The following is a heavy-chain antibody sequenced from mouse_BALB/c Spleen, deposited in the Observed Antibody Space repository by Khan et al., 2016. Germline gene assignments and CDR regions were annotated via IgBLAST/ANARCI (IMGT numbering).Heavy chain of an antibody. V-gene: IGHV1-7*01. Sequence: QVQLQQSGAELAKPGASVKMSCKASGYTFTSYWMHWVKQRPGQGLEWIGYINPSTGYTEYNQKFKDKATLTADKSYSTAYMQLSSLTSEDSAVYYCARSGAYGSSPYAYWGQGTLVTVSA. CDR2: INPSTGYT. CDR3: ARSGAYGSSPYAY. CDR1: GYTFTSYW. J-gene: IGHJ3*01. D-gene: IGHD1-1*01.